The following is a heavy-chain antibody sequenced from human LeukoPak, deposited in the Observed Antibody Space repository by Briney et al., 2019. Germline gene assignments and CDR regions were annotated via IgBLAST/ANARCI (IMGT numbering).Heavy chain of an antibody. CDR3: TRAAAAAPIDY. V-gene: IGHV1-2*02. J-gene: IGHJ4*02. Sequence: ASVKVSCKASGYTSTGYYIHRVRQAPGQGFEWMAWINPNSGATDYAQKFQGRVTMTRDTSISTVYMELSRLRYDDMAVYYCTRAAAAAPIDYWGQGTLVTVSS. CDR1: GYTSTGYY. D-gene: IGHD6-13*01. CDR2: INPNSGAT.